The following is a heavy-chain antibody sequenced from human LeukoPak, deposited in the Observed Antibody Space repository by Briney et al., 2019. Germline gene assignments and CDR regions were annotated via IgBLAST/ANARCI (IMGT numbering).Heavy chain of an antibody. CDR3: ARDAPGGWFYP. V-gene: IGHV1-18*01. CDR1: GYTFTSYG. J-gene: IGHJ5*02. CDR2: ISAYNGNT. D-gene: IGHD3-10*01. Sequence: GASVKVSCKSSGYTFTSYGIGWVRQAPGQGLEWMGWISAYNGNTNYAQKIQGRVTMTTDTSTSTAYMELRSLRSDDTAVYYCARDAPGGWFYPWGQGALVTVSS.